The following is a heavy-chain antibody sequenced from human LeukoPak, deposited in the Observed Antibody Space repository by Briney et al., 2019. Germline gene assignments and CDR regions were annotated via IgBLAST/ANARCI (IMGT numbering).Heavy chain of an antibody. D-gene: IGHD1-26*01. V-gene: IGHV1-18*01. J-gene: IGHJ4*02. CDR3: ARGIAALYTGSATFDY. CDR1: GYVFNSYG. Sequence: ASVTVSCTASGYVFNSYGINWVRQAPGQGPEWVGWISTFTGNTNYAQILQGRVTMTTDSSTNTAFLELTSLRSDDTAVYYCARGIAALYTGSATFDYWGQGTRVTVSS. CDR2: ISTFTGNT.